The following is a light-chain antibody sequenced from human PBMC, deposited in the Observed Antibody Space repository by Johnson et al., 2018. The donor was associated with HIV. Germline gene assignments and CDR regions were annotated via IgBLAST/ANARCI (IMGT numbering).Light chain of an antibody. Sequence: QPVLTQPPSVSVAPGQRVTISCSGGRSNIGNNYVSWYQQFPGAAPKLLIYEDNERPSGIPDRFSGSKSGTSATLGITGLQTGDEADYYCGTWDSSLNTFVFGTGTRVTVL. CDR3: GTWDSSLNTFV. V-gene: IGLV1-51*02. CDR1: RSNIGNNY. J-gene: IGLJ1*01. CDR2: EDN.